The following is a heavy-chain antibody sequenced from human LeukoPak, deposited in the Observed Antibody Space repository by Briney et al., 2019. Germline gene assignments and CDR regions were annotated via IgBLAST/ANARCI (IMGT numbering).Heavy chain of an antibody. CDR3: ARETLHYDSSGYYDY. V-gene: IGHV4-30-4*01. Sequence: PSETLSLTCAVSGGSISSGDYYWSWIRQPPGKGLEWIGYIYYSGSTYYNPSLKSRVTISVDTSKNQFSLKLSSVTAADTAVYYCARETLHYDSSGYYDYWGQGTLVTVSS. J-gene: IGHJ4*02. CDR2: IYYSGST. D-gene: IGHD3-22*01. CDR1: GGSISSGDYY.